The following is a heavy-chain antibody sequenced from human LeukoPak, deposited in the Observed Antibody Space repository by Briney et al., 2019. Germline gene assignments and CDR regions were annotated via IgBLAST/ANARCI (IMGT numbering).Heavy chain of an antibody. V-gene: IGHV4-61*02. D-gene: IGHD3-9*01. CDR3: ARADTILDAFDI. Sequence: PSETLSLTCTVSGGSISSGSYYWSWIRQPAGKGLEWIGRIYTSGSTNYNPSLKSRVTISVDTSKNQFSLKLTSVTAADTAVYYCARADTILDAFDIWGQGTMVTVSS. J-gene: IGHJ3*02. CDR2: IYTSGST. CDR1: GGSISSGSYY.